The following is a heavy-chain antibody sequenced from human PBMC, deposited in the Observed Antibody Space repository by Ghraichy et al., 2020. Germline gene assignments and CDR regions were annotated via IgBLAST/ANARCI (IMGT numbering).Heavy chain of an antibody. Sequence: GGSLRLSCAASGFTFITYNMNWVRQAPGKGLEWVSYISGSSSTIFYADSVKGRFTISRDNARNSLYLQMNSLRDEDTAVYYCAGAFDFWGQGTMVTVSS. CDR1: GFTFITYN. CDR2: ISGSSSTI. V-gene: IGHV3-48*02. J-gene: IGHJ3*01. CDR3: AGAFDF.